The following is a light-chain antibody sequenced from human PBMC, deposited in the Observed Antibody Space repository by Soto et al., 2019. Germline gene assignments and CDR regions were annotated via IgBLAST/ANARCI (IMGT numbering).Light chain of an antibody. V-gene: IGKV1-27*01. J-gene: IGKJ5*01. Sequence: DIQMTQSPSSLSASVGDRVTITCRASQGISSYLAWYQQKPGKVPKLLIYAASTLQSGVPSRFSGSGSGTDFTLTISSLQPEDFATYYCQQSYSTITFGQGTRLEIK. CDR3: QQSYSTIT. CDR1: QGISSY. CDR2: AAS.